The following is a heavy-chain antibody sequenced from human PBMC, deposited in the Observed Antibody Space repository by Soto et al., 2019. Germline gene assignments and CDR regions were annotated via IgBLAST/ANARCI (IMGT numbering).Heavy chain of an antibody. CDR1: GGSISSYY. Sequence: QVQLQESGPGLVKPSETLSLTCTVSGGSISSYYCSWIRQPPGKGLEWIGYIYYSGSTNYNPYLKSRVPISVDTSKNQFSLKLSSVTAADTAVYYCARVYGYYFDYWGQGTLVTVSS. V-gene: IGHV4-59*01. J-gene: IGHJ4*02. CDR2: IYYSGST. D-gene: IGHD2-8*02. CDR3: ARVYGYYFDY.